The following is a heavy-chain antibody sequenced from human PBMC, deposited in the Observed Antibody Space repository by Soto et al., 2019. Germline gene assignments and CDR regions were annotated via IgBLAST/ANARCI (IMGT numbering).Heavy chain of an antibody. CDR1: PGSFSGYS. D-gene: IGHD2-8*01. Sequence: QVQLQQWGAGLLKPSETLSLTCAVSPGSFSGYSWNWIRQPPGKGLEWLGEINLSGSTNYNPSLKTRGTISVDTSKNQFSLRLSSVTAADTAVYYCARGFPVYSYYSYIDVWGKGTTVTISS. CDR3: ARGFPVYSYYSYIDV. V-gene: IGHV4-34*01. CDR2: INLSGST. J-gene: IGHJ6*03.